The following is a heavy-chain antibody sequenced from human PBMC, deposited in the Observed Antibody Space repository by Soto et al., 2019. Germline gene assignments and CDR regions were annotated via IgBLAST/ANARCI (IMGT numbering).Heavy chain of an antibody. D-gene: IGHD2-2*03. CDR3: ARDFMDIVVVPAAMKTPYYYGMDV. V-gene: IGHV4-39*02. CDR1: GGSISSSSYY. CDR2: IYYSGST. Sequence: TSEALSLTCTVSGGSISSSSYYWGWIRQPPGKGLEWIGSIYYSGSTYYNPSLKSRVTISVDTSKNQFSLKLSSVTAADTAVYYCARDFMDIVVVPAAMKTPYYYGMDVWGQGTTVT. J-gene: IGHJ6*02.